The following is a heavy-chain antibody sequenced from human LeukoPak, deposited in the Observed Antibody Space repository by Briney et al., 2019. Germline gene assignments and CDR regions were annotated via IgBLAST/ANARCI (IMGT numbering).Heavy chain of an antibody. CDR1: GDSISSGSFY. V-gene: IGHV4-39*07. CDR3: ASGLLPFDI. Sequence: SETLSLTCTVSGDSISSGSFYWGWIRQPPGKGLEWIGSIYYSGSTNYNPSLKSRVTILVDTSKNQFSLKLSPVTAADTAVYYCASGLLPFDIWGQGTMVTVSS. CDR2: IYYSGST. J-gene: IGHJ3*02. D-gene: IGHD3-22*01.